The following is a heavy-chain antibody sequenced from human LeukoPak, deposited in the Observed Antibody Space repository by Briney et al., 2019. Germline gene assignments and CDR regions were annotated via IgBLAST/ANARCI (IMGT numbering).Heavy chain of an antibody. D-gene: IGHD3-22*01. CDR1: GGSISSYY. J-gene: IGHJ4*02. CDR3: ARHPMIVVVPDY. Sequence: SETLSLTCTVSGGSISSYYWSWTRQPPGKGLEWIGYIYYSGSTNYNPSLKSRVTISVDTSKNQFSLKLSSVTAADTAVYYCARHPMIVVVPDYWGQGTLVTVSS. CDR2: IYYSGST. V-gene: IGHV4-59*08.